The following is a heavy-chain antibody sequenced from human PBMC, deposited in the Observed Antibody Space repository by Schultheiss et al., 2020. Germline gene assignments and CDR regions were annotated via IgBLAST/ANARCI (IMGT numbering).Heavy chain of an antibody. CDR2: IYPGDSDT. CDR1: GYSFTSYW. D-gene: IGHD6-6*01. Sequence: GESLKISCKGSGYSFTSYWIGWVRQMPGKGLEWMGIIYPGDSDTRYSPSFQGQVTISADKSISTAYLQWSSLKASDTAMYYCARTSIAARRIGYYFDYWGQGTLVTVSS. J-gene: IGHJ4*02. V-gene: IGHV5-51*01. CDR3: ARTSIAARRIGYYFDY.